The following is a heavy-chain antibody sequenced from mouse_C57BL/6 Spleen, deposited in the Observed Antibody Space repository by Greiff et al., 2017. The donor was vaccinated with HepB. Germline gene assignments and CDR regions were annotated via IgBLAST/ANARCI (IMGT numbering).Heavy chain of an antibody. CDR2: ISNGGGST. V-gene: IGHV5-12*01. CDR3: ARHGTGTGSFDY. Sequence: EVQVVESGGGLVQPGGSLKLSCAASGFTFSDYYMYWVRQTPEKRLEWVAYISNGGGSTYYPDTVKGRFTISRDNAKNTLYLQMSRLKSEDTAMYYCARHGTGTGSFDYWGQGTTLTVSS. D-gene: IGHD4-1*01. J-gene: IGHJ2*01. CDR1: GFTFSDYY.